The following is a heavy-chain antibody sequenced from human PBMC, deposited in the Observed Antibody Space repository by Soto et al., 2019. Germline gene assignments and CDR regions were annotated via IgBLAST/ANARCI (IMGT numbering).Heavy chain of an antibody. CDR2: ISSSGDSA. J-gene: IGHJ4*02. V-gene: IGHV3-23*01. CDR3: ARRWGDYFDY. Sequence: PGGSLRLSCAASGFTFGSYAMILVRQAPGKGLVWVSTISSSGDSAYYADSVKGRFTVSRDNSMNTLYMQMNSLRAEDTAVYYCARRWGDYFDYWGQGTLVTVSS. CDR1: GFTFGSYA. D-gene: IGHD3-16*01.